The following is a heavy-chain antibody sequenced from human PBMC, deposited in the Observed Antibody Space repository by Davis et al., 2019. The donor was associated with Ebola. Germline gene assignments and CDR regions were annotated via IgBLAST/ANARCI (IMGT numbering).Heavy chain of an antibody. CDR2: IYGGGST. CDR3: ARGIGED. V-gene: IGHV3-53*01. CDR1: GFTVSDNY. J-gene: IGHJ4*02. D-gene: IGHD2-21*01. Sequence: GGSLRLSCAASGFTVSDNYMSWVRQAPGKGLEWVSVIYGGGSTNYADSVKGRFTISRDNAKNSLYLQMNSLRAEDTAVYYCARGIGEDWGQGTLVTVSS.